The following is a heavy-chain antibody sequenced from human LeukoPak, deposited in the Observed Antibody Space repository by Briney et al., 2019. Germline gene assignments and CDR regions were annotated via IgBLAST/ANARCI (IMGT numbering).Heavy chain of an antibody. V-gene: IGHV3-30*03. D-gene: IGHD1-1*01. CDR1: GFPFSGYG. Sequence: GRSLRLSCTASGFPFSGYGMHWIRQAPGKGPEWVAAISSDGSKKDYADSVKGRFSISRDKSKNTLYLQMNSLRPEDTAVYYCATEYDNLDDYFDYWGQGTLVIVSS. CDR2: ISSDGSKK. CDR3: ATEYDNLDDYFDY. J-gene: IGHJ4*02.